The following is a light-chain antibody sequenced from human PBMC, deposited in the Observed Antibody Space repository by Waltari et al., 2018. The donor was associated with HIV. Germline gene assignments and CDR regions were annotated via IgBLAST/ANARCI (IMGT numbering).Light chain of an antibody. J-gene: IGLJ3*02. CDR1: SSNIGSNT. Sequence: QSVLNQSPSASGTPGQRVIIPCSGSSSNIGSNTVTGYPQFPGTAPKLLIYSYGQRPSGVPERFSGSKSATSASLAISGLRSEDEADYYCATWDDSLNAWVFGGGTKLTVL. CDR3: ATWDDSLNAWV. CDR2: SYG. V-gene: IGLV1-44*01.